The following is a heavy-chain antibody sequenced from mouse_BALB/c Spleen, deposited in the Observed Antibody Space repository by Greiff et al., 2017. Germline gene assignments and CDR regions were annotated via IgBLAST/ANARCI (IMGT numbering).Heavy chain of an antibody. CDR2: ISSGGST. Sequence: EVQLVESGGGLVKPGGSLKLSCAASGFTFSSYAISWVRQTPEKRLEWVASISSGGSTYYPDSVKGRFTISRDNARNILYMQMSSLRSEDTAMYYCARVRGGYLYYFDDWGQGTTLTVSS. CDR1: GFTFSSYA. D-gene: IGHD2-2*01. V-gene: IGHV5-6-5*01. J-gene: IGHJ2*01. CDR3: ARVRGGYLYYFDD.